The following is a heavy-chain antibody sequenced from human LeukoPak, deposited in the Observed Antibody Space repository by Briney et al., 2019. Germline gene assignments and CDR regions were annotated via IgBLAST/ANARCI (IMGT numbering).Heavy chain of an antibody. V-gene: IGHV4-59*01. J-gene: IGHJ6*02. CDR2: FYYSGST. CDR1: GDSISGYY. CDR3: ARARPDYYYGLDV. Sequence: SETLSLTCTVSGDSISGYYWSWIRQPPGKGLEWIGYFYYSGSTNYNPSLKSRVTISVDTSENLFSLKLSSVTAADTAVYYCARARPDYYYGLDVWGPGTTVTVSS.